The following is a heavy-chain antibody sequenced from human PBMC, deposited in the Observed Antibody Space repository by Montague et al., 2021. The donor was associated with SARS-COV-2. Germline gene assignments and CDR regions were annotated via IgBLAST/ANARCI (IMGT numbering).Heavy chain of an antibody. CDR3: ARDIRIPMLIVIQGYGMDV. Sequence: SETLSLTCTVSGGSISSSSYYWGWIRQPPGKGLEWIGSIYYSGSTYYXPSLKSRITISVDTSKNQFSLRLTSVTAADTAVYYCARDIRIPMLIVIQGYGMDVWGQGPTVPVSS. CDR2: IYYSGST. J-gene: IGHJ6*02. V-gene: IGHV4-39*07. D-gene: IGHD3-22*01. CDR1: GGSISSSSYY.